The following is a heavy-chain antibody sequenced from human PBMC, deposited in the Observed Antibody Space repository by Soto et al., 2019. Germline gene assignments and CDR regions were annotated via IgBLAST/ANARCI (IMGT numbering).Heavy chain of an antibody. CDR3: ARRYGYSFDY. V-gene: IGHV4-59*01. D-gene: IGHD5-12*01. J-gene: IGHJ4*02. Sequence: SETLSLTCTVSGGSISSYYWSWIRQPPGKGLEWIGNIYHTGSTNYNPSLKSRVTISVDTSKNQFSLKLSSATAADTAVYYCARRYGYSFDYWGQGTLVTVSS. CDR1: GGSISSYY. CDR2: IYHTGST.